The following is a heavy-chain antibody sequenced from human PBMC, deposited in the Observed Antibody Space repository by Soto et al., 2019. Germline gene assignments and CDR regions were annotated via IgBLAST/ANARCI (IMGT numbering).Heavy chain of an antibody. CDR1: GGSISSSSYY. D-gene: IGHD6-13*01. CDR3: ARKTLGQQLVLNYYYGMDV. Sequence: SETLSLTCTVSGGSISSSSYYWGWIRQPPGKGLEWIGSIYYSGSTYYNPSLKSRVTISVDTSKNQFSLKLSSVTAADTAVYYCARKTLGQQLVLNYYYGMDVWGQGTTVTVSS. J-gene: IGHJ6*02. CDR2: IYYSGST. V-gene: IGHV4-39*01.